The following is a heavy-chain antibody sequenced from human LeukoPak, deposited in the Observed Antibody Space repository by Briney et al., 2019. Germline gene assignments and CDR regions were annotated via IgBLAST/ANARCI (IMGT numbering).Heavy chain of an antibody. CDR2: IYYSGST. Sequence: SETLSLTCTVSGGSISSYYWSWIRQPPGKGLEWIGYIYYSGSTNYNPSLKSRVTISVDTSKNQFSLRLSSVTAADTAVYYCARGPLYYYDSSGYYFDYWGQGTPVTVSS. J-gene: IGHJ4*02. V-gene: IGHV4-59*01. D-gene: IGHD3-22*01. CDR3: ARGPLYYYDSSGYYFDY. CDR1: GGSISSYY.